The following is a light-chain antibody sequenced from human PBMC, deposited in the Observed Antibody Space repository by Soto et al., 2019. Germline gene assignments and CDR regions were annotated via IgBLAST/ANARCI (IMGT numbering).Light chain of an antibody. CDR1: QSVSSN. Sequence: IVMKQSPATLSVSTGERATLSCRASQSVSSNVAWYQQKPGQPPRLLFYGASSRATGVPARFSGSGSGTEFTLTISSLQSEDFAVYYCQQYNNWPPLTFGGGTKVDIK. CDR2: GAS. J-gene: IGKJ4*01. CDR3: QQYNNWPPLT. V-gene: IGKV3-15*01.